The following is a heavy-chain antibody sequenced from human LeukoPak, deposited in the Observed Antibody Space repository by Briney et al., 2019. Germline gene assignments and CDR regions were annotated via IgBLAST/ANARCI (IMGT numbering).Heavy chain of an antibody. Sequence: SETLSLTCTVSGGSISSYYWSWIRQPAGKGLEWIGRIYTSGSTNYNPSLKSRVTMSVDTSKNQFSLKLSSVTAADTAVYYCARRPTYYYDSSGYYVDYWGQGTLVTVSS. CDR2: IYTSGST. CDR1: GGSISSYY. CDR3: ARRPTYYYDSSGYYVDY. D-gene: IGHD3-22*01. J-gene: IGHJ4*02. V-gene: IGHV4-4*07.